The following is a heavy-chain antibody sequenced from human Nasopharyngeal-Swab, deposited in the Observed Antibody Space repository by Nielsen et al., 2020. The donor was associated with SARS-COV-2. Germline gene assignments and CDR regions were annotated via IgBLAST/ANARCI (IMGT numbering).Heavy chain of an antibody. CDR1: GASVTTGTSY. D-gene: IGHD5-12*01. V-gene: IGHV4-30-4*01. J-gene: IGHJ4*02. CDR3: ASIVSDYDSYYFKY. Sequence: SETLSLTCSVSGASVTTGTSYWSWVRQPPGKGLEWIGYVSDTGTAYYNTSLRSRISLSLDATRNQFSLKVNFLTAADTAVYYCASIVSDYDSYYFKYWGQGALVTVSS. CDR2: VSDTGTA.